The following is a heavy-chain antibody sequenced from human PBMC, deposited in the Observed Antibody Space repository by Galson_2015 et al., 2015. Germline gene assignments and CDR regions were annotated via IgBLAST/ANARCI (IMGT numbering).Heavy chain of an antibody. Sequence: SLRLSCAASGFTFSSYAMSWVRQAPEEGLEWVSAISGSGGSTYYADSVKGRFTISRDNSKNTLYLQMNSLRAEDTAVYYCAKTGRSWYGDYWGQGTLVTVSS. CDR2: ISGSGGST. V-gene: IGHV3-23*01. CDR1: GFTFSSYA. J-gene: IGHJ4*02. CDR3: AKTGRSWYGDY. D-gene: IGHD6-13*01.